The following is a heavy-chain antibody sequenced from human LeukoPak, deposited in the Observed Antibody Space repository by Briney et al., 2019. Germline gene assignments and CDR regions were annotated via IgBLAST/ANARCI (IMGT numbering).Heavy chain of an antibody. V-gene: IGHV4-30-2*01. CDR3: AGTLHGNHYWDY. D-gene: IGHD1-14*01. J-gene: IGHJ4*02. CDR2: IYLGDSNT. Sequence: PSETLSLTCAVSGGSISSGAYSWSWIRQPPGKGLEWIGYIYLGDSNTKYSPSFQGQVTISADKSISTAYLQWTSLKASDTAMYYCAGTLHGNHYWDYWGQGTLVTVSS. CDR1: GGSISSGAYS.